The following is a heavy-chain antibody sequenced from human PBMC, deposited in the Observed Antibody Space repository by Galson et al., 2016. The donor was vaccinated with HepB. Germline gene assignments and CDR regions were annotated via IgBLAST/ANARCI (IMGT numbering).Heavy chain of an antibody. CDR1: GFTSDGYT. D-gene: IGHD3-10*01. CDR3: GKDWGSLWESSGKGMDV. V-gene: IGHV3-43*01. J-gene: IGHJ6*02. Sequence: SLRLSCAASGFTSDGYTMHWVRQSPGKGLEWVSLISWDGRSPSYADSVKGRFTISRDNTKNFLYLQMNSLRTEDTALYFCGKDWGSLWESSGKGMDVWGRGTTVTVSS. CDR2: ISWDGRSP.